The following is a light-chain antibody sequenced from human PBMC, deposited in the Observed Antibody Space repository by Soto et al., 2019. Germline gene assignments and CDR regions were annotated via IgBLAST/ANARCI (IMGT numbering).Light chain of an antibody. CDR3: SSYASSTSLVV. CDR2: EVI. V-gene: IGLV2-14*01. J-gene: IGLJ2*01. CDR1: SSDVGAYNY. Sequence: QSALTQPASVSGSPGQSITISCTGTSSDVGAYNYVSWYQQHPGKAPKLMIYEVINRPSGVSNRFSGSKSGNTASLSISGLQAEDEADYYCSSYASSTSLVVFGGGTRLTVL.